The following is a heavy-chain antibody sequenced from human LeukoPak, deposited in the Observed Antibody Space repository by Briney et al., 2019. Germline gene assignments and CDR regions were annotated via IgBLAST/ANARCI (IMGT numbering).Heavy chain of an antibody. CDR3: ARGDGYCSSTSCYRPGGGWFDP. CDR2: INPNSGGP. J-gene: IGHJ5*02. Sequence: ASVKVSCKASGYTFTGYYMHWVRQAPGQGLEWMGWINPNSGGPNYAQKFQGRVTMTRDTSISTAYMELSRLRSDDTAVYYCARGDGYCSSTSCYRPGGGWFDPWGQGTLVTVSS. CDR1: GYTFTGYY. V-gene: IGHV1-2*02. D-gene: IGHD2-2*01.